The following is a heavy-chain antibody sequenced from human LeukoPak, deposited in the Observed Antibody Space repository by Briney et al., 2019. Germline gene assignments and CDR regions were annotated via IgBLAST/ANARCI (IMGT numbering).Heavy chain of an antibody. Sequence: PGGSLRLSCAASGFTVSSNYMSWVRQAPGKGLEWVSVIYSGGSTYYADSVKGRFTISRDNSKNTLYLQMNSLRAEDTAVYYCARPAPYGGNPGDAFDIWGQGTMVTVSS. D-gene: IGHD4-23*01. V-gene: IGHV3-66*04. CDR3: ARPAPYGGNPGDAFDI. J-gene: IGHJ3*02. CDR1: GFTVSSNY. CDR2: IYSGGST.